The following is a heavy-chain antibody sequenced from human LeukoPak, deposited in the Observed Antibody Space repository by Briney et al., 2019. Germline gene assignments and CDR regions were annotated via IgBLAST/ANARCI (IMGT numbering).Heavy chain of an antibody. D-gene: IGHD6-13*01. V-gene: IGHV4-34*01. CDR2: INHSGST. Sequence: SETLSLTCAVSGGSFSGYYWSWIRQPPGRGLEWIGEINHSGSTNYNPSLKSRVTISVDTSKNQFSLKLSSVTAADTAVYYCARGRRSRSSSWSNNWFDPWGQGTLVTVSS. CDR3: ARGRRSRSSSWSNNWFDP. J-gene: IGHJ5*02. CDR1: GGSFSGYY.